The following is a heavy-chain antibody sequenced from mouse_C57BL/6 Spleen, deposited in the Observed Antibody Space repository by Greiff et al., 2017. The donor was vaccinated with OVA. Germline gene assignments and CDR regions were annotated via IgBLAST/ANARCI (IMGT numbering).Heavy chain of an antibody. J-gene: IGHJ4*01. CDR1: GSSLTSYG. V-gene: IGHV2-2*01. D-gene: IGHD2-4*01. Sequence: VQLQQSGPGLVQPSQSLSITCTVSGSSLTSYGVHWVRQSPGKGLEWLGVIWSGGSTDYNAAFISRLGISKDNSKSQVFFKMNSLQADDTAIYYCARKERDYDGYAMDYWGQGTSVTVSS. CDR3: ARKERDYDGYAMDY. CDR2: IWSGGST.